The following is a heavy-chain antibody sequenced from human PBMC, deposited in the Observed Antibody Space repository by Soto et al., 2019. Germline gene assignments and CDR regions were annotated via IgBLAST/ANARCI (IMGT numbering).Heavy chain of an antibody. V-gene: IGHV4-39*01. CDR3: ARQRLAGFDS. CDR2: IYNDGST. Sequence: SETLSLTCTVSDGSITRSSYYWGWVRQPPGKGLEWVGSIYNDGSTYYNPSLKSRVTMSVDLSKDQFSLSLNSVTAADTAVYYCARQRLAGFDSWGQGTLVTVS. J-gene: IGHJ4*02. CDR1: DGSITRSSYY. D-gene: IGHD6-19*01.